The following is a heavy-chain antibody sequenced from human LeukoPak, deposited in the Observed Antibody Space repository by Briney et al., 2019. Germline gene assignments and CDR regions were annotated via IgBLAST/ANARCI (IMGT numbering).Heavy chain of an antibody. J-gene: IGHJ4*02. Sequence: SETLSLTCTVSGGSISSYYWSWIRQPPGKGLEWIGYIYYSGSTYYNPSLKSRVTISVDTSKNQFSLKLSSVTAADTAVYYCARVIAAPPNFDYWGQGTLVTVSS. CDR2: IYYSGST. CDR3: ARVIAAPPNFDY. D-gene: IGHD6-6*01. V-gene: IGHV4-59*12. CDR1: GGSISSYY.